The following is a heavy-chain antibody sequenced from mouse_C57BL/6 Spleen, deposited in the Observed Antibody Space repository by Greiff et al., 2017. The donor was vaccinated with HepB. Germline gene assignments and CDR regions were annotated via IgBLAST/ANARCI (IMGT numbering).Heavy chain of an antibody. CDR1: GYTFTSYW. D-gene: IGHD1-1*01. CDR3: ARYYGSSYGAMDY. V-gene: IGHV1-64*01. CDR2: IHPNSGST. Sequence: VQLQQSGAELVKPGASVKLSCKASGYTFTSYWMHWVKQRPGQGLEWIGMIHPNSGSTNYNEKFKSKATLTVDKSSSTAYMELRSLTSEDSAVYFCARYYGSSYGAMDYWGQGTSVTVSS. J-gene: IGHJ4*01.